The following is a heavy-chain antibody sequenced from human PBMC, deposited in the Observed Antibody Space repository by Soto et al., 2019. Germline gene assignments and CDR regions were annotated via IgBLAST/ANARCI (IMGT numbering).Heavy chain of an antibody. D-gene: IGHD2-21*02. Sequence: EVQLVASGGGLVQPGSYLRLSCAASGFTFDDYAIHWVRQAPGKGLEWVSGISWNGGSIAYADSVKGRFTISRDNAKNSLYLQMNILSSEDTALYYCAKERTSLVTHRFDYCGQCALVTVSS. CDR2: ISWNGGSI. V-gene: IGHV3-9*01. CDR3: AKERTSLVTHRFDY. CDR1: GFTFDDYA. J-gene: IGHJ4*02.